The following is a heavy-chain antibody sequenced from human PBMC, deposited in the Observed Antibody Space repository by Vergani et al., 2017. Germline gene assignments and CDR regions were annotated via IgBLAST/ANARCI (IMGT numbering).Heavy chain of an antibody. CDR3: ARDLSAADEEEYGMDV. CDR1: GFTFSSYS. D-gene: IGHD3-16*02. CDR2: ISSSSSTI. Sequence: EVQLVESGGGLVQPGGSLRLSCAASGFTFSSYSMNWVRQAPGKGLEWASYISSSSSTIYYADSVKGRFTISRDNAKNSLYLQMNSLRAEDTAVYYCARDLSAADEEEYGMDVWGQGTTVTVSS. J-gene: IGHJ6*02. V-gene: IGHV3-48*04.